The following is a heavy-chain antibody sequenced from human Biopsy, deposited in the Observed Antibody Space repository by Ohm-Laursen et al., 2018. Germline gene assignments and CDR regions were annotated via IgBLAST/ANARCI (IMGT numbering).Heavy chain of an antibody. V-gene: IGHV3-21*06. CDR1: GVTLSGYA. CDR2: ITGGGNYI. CDR3: ATAAYAPPYFDL. D-gene: IGHD4-17*01. Sequence: SLRLSRAAPGVTLSGYAMNWVRQAPGKGLEWVSSITGGGNYINYADSVRGRFTISRDNSKNSVYLVMSSLRAEDTAVYFCATAAYAPPYFDLWGRGTVVTVSS. J-gene: IGHJ4*02.